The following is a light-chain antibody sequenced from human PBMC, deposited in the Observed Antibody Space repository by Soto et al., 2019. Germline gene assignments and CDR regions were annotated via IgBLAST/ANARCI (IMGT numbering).Light chain of an antibody. V-gene: IGKV1-39*01. Sequence: DIQMTQSPSSLSASVGDRVTITCRASQSITTYLNWYQQKPGKAPKLLIYAASNLQSGVPSRFSGSGSGTDVTLPISSLQPEDFATYYCQPSYSTPYPFGQGPELEIK. J-gene: IGKJ2*01. CDR3: QPSYSTPYP. CDR1: QSITTY. CDR2: AAS.